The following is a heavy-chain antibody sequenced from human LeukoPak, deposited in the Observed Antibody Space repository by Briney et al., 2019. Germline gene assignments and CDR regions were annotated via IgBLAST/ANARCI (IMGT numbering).Heavy chain of an antibody. CDR2: IIPIFGTA. CDR1: GGTFSSYA. J-gene: IGHJ6*03. CDR3: ARDSGIAAAQSGGYMDF. D-gene: IGHD6-13*01. V-gene: IGHV1-69*05. Sequence: SVKVSCKASGGTFSSYAISWVRQAPGQGLEWMGGIIPIFGTANYAQKFQGRVTITTDESTSTAYMELSSLRSDDTAVYYCARDSGIAAAQSGGYMDFWGKGTTVTVSS.